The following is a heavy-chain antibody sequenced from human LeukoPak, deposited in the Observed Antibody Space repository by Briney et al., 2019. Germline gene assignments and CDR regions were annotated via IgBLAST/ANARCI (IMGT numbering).Heavy chain of an antibody. V-gene: IGHV5-51*01. Sequence: GEPLKISCKGSGYSFTSYWIGWVRQMPGKGLEWMGIIYPGDSDTSYSPSFKGQVNISADKSISTAYLQWSSLKASDTAMYYCARQGGMGVTTSGPHYWGQGTLVTVSS. CDR3: ARQGGMGVTTSGPHY. CDR1: GYSFTSYW. D-gene: IGHD4-17*01. J-gene: IGHJ4*02. CDR2: IYPGDSDT.